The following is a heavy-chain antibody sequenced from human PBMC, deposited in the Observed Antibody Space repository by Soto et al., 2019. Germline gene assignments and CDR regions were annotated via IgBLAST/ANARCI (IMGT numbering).Heavy chain of an antibody. CDR3: ARDKGRGSPRAFDI. CDR2: INPNSGGT. V-gene: IGHV1-2*04. D-gene: IGHD3-10*01. Sequence: ASVKVSCTASGYTFTGYYMHWVRQAPGQGLEWMGWINPNSGGTNYAQKFQGWVTMTRDTSISTAYMELSRLRSDDTAVYYCARDKGRGSPRAFDIWGQGTMVTVSS. CDR1: GYTFTGYY. J-gene: IGHJ3*02.